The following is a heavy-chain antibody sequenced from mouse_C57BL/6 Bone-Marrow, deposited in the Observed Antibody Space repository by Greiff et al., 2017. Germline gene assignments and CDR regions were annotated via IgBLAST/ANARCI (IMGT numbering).Heavy chain of an antibody. CDR2: IDPSDSYT. J-gene: IGHJ4*01. CDR1: GYTFTSYW. V-gene: IGHV1-50*01. Sequence: QVQLQQSGAELVKPGASVKLSCKASGYTFTSYWMQWVKQRPGQGLEWIGEIDPSDSYTNYNQKFKGKATLTVDTSSSTAYMQLSSLTSEDSAVYYCARSGAKGMDYWGQGTSVTVSS. CDR3: ARSGAKGMDY. D-gene: IGHD1-3*01.